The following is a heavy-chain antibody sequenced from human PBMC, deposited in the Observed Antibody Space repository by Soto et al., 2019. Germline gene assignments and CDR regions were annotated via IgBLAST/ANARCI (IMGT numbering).Heavy chain of an antibody. Sequence: SVKVSCKASGGTFSSYAISWVRQAPVQGLEWMGGIIPIFGTANYAQKFQGRVTITADESTSTAYMELSSLRSEDTAVYYCWVTMVRGVISDYGMDVWGQGTTVTVSS. CDR3: WVTMVRGVISDYGMDV. V-gene: IGHV1-69*01. D-gene: IGHD3-10*01. CDR1: GGTFSSYA. CDR2: IIPIFGTA. J-gene: IGHJ6*02.